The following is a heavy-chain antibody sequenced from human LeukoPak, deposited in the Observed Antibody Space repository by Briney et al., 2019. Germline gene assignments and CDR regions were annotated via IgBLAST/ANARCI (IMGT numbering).Heavy chain of an antibody. CDR1: GWTFSNYW. D-gene: IGHD3-22*01. CDR3: ARMSSSGYFL. J-gene: IGHJ4*02. V-gene: IGHV3-7*01. CDR2: IKQDGSEK. Sequence: GGSLRLSCAASGWTFSNYWMSRVRQAPGKGLEWVANIKQDGSEKYYVDSMKGRFGISRDNAKNSLFLQMNSLRAEDTAVYYCARMSSSGYFLWGQGTLVTVSS.